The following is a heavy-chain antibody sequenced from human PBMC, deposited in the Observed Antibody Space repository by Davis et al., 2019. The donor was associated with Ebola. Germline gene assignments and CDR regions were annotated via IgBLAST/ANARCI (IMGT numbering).Heavy chain of an antibody. Sequence: GESLKIPCQGSGYTFTPYWTGRVRQMPGKGLEWLGIVHPGDPFIRYSPSFQGQVTIPFDKSIHTAYLQWSSLQASDTGLYYCTRVLFNYHSSGPLGYWGQGTLVTVSS. CDR1: GYTFTPYW. CDR2: VHPGDPFI. V-gene: IGHV5-51*01. J-gene: IGHJ4*02. D-gene: IGHD3-22*01. CDR3: TRVLFNYHSSGPLGY.